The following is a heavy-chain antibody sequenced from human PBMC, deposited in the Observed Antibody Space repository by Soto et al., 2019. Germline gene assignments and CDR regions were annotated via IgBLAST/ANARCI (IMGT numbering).Heavy chain of an antibody. D-gene: IGHD2-15*01. V-gene: IGHV3-30-3*01. Sequence: QVQLVESGGGVVQPGRSLRLSCAASGFTFSSYAMHWVRQAPGKGLEWVAVISYDGSNKYYADSVKGRFTISRDNSKNTLYLQMNSLRAEDTAMYYCARDWGYCSGGSCYSELYYYYGMDVWGQGTTVTVSS. CDR2: ISYDGSNK. J-gene: IGHJ6*02. CDR1: GFTFSSYA. CDR3: ARDWGYCSGGSCYSELYYYYGMDV.